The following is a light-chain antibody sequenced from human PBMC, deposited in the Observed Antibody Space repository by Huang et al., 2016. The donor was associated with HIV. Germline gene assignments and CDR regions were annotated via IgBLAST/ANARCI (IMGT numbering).Light chain of an antibody. CDR2: LGS. J-gene: IGKJ4*01. V-gene: IGKV2-28*01. CDR3: MQALQTPT. Sequence: DIVMTQSPLSLPVTPGEPASISCRSSQSLLHSNGYNYLDWYLQKPGQSPQLLISLGSNRASGVPDRFSGSGSGTYFTLKISRVEAEDVCVYYCMQALQTPTFGGGTKVEIK. CDR1: QSLLHSNGYNY.